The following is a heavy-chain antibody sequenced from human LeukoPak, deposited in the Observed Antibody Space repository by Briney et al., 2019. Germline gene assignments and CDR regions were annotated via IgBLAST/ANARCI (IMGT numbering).Heavy chain of an antibody. D-gene: IGHD2-2*01. CDR2: ISGSGGST. Sequence: GGSLRLSCAASGFTFSSYAMSWVRQAPGKGLEWVSGISGSGGSTYYADSVKGRFTISRDNSKNTLYLQMNSLRAEDTAVYYCAKGGEEVVVDANDWFDPWGQGTLVTVSS. J-gene: IGHJ5*02. V-gene: IGHV3-23*01. CDR1: GFTFSSYA. CDR3: AKGGEEVVVDANDWFDP.